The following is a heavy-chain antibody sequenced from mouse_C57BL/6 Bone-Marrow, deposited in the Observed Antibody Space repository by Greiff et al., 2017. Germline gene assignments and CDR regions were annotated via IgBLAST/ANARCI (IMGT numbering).Heavy chain of an antibody. CDR3: ARDGGPFFDY. V-gene: IGHV1-50*01. CDR2: IDPSDSYT. D-gene: IGHD1-1*02. Sequence: VQLQQPGAELVKPGASVKLSCKASGYTFTSYWMQWVKQRPGQGLEWIGEIDPSDSYTNYNQKFKGKATLTVDTSSSTAYMQLSSLTSEDSAVYYCARDGGPFFDYWGQGTTLTVSS. CDR1: GYTFTSYW. J-gene: IGHJ2*01.